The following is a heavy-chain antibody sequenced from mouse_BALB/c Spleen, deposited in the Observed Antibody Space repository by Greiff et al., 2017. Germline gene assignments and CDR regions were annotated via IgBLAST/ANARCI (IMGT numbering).Heavy chain of an antibody. CDR1: GYAFTSYN. D-gene: IGHD2-4*01. Sequence: EVKLVESGPELVKPGASVKVSCKASGYAFTSYNMYWVKQSHGKSLEWIGYIDPYNGGTSYNQKFKGKATLTVDKSSSTAYMHLNSLTSEDSAVYYCARGGYDYDLAWFAYWGQGTLVTVSA. V-gene: IGHV1S135*01. CDR3: ARGGYDYDLAWFAY. J-gene: IGHJ3*01. CDR2: IDPYNGGT.